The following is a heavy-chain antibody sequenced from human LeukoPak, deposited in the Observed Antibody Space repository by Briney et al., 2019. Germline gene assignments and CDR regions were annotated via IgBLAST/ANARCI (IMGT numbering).Heavy chain of an antibody. Sequence: GGSLRLSCAASGFTFSNYGMHWVRQAPGKGLEWVAVIWYDGSIEYYADSVKGRFTISRDNSKDTLYLQMNSLRAEDTAVYFCARLNSFDLTDWGQGTLVTVSS. D-gene: IGHD3-9*01. CDR1: GFTFSNYG. V-gene: IGHV3-33*01. CDR2: IWYDGSIE. CDR3: ARLNSFDLTD. J-gene: IGHJ4*02.